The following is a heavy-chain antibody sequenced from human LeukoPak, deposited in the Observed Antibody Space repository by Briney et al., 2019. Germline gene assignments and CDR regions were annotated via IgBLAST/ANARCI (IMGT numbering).Heavy chain of an antibody. CDR2: INLDGGRT. J-gene: IGHJ6*03. D-gene: IGHD3-22*01. Sequence: ASVTVSCKASGYIFITYYIHWVRQAPGQGLEGMGIINLDGGRTSYAQKFQGRVTMTRDTSTSTVYMELSSLRSEDTAVYYCARDPYYDKSGSGDYYYYMDVWGEGTTVTVSS. CDR3: ARDPYYDKSGSGDYYYYMDV. V-gene: IGHV1-46*01. CDR1: GYIFITYY.